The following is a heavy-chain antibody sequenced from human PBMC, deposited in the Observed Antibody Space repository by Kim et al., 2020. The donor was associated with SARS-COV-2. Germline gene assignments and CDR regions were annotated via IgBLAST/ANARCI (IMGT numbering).Heavy chain of an antibody. CDR1: GFTFSSYD. CDR2: IGTAGDT. CDR3: ARDKGYSYGWAGMDV. V-gene: IGHV3-13*01. Sequence: GGSLRLSCAASGFTFSSYDMHWVRQATGKGLEWVSAIGTAGDTYYPGSGKGRFTITRRNAKNSLYLQMNSRRAGDTAVYYYARDKGYSYGWAGMDVWGQGTTVTVSS. D-gene: IGHD5-18*01. J-gene: IGHJ6*02.